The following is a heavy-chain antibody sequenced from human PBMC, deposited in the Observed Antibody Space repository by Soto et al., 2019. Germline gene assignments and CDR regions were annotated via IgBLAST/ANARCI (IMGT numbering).Heavy chain of an antibody. Sequence: QVQLQESGPGMVKPSQTLSLTCTVSGGSINSGNYYWSWIRQSPGKGLEWIGYIYYSGSTFYNPSLKSRVTISIDTSKNQCSLRLSSVTAADTAVYYSARVVSWVDPWGQGTLVTVSS. CDR2: IYYSGST. CDR1: GGSINSGNYY. J-gene: IGHJ5*02. V-gene: IGHV4-30-4*01. CDR3: ARVVSWVDP. D-gene: IGHD2-21*01.